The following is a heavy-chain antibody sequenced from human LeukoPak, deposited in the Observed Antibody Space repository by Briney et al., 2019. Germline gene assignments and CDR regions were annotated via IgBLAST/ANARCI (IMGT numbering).Heavy chain of an antibody. CDR3: ALNRARSPFLLFDY. CDR1: GYTLTELS. Sequence: ASVKVSCKVSGYTLTELSMHWVRQAPGKGLEWMGGFDPEDGETIYAQKFQGRVTMTEDTSTDTAYMELSSLRSEDTAVHYCALNRARSPFLLFDYWGQGTLVTVSS. V-gene: IGHV1-24*01. J-gene: IGHJ4*02. D-gene: IGHD1-14*01. CDR2: FDPEDGET.